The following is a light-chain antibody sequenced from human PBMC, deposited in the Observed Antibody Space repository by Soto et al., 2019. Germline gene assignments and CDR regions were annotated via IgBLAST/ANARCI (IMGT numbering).Light chain of an antibody. CDR3: QQYSTYST. CDR2: GAS. Sequence: EIVLTQSPGTLSLSPGEGATLSCRASQSVSSSYLAWYQQKPGQAPRLLIYGASSRATGIPDRFSGSGSGTEFTLTISSLPSDNFATYYCQQYSTYSTLGQGTKVDIK. CDR1: QSVSSSY. V-gene: IGKV3-20*01. J-gene: IGKJ1*01.